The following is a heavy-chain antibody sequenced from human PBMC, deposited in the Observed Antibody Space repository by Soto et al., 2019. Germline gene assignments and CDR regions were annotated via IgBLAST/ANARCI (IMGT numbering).Heavy chain of an antibody. CDR2: ISAYNGNT. CDR3: ARAPSAYCGGDCTYYYYYYGMDV. J-gene: IGHJ6*02. Sequence: GASVKVSCKASGYTFTSYGISWVRQAPGQGLEWMGWISAYNGNTNYAQKLQGRVTMTTDTSTSTAYMELRSLRSEDTAVYYCARAPSAYCGGDCTYYYYYYGMDVWGQGTTVTVSS. CDR1: GYTFTSYG. V-gene: IGHV1-18*04. D-gene: IGHD2-21*02.